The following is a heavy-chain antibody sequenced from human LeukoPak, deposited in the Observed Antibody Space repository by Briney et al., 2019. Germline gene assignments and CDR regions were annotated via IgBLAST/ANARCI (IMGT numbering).Heavy chain of an antibody. J-gene: IGHJ4*02. V-gene: IGHV3-23*01. Sequence: GGSLRLSCAASGFTFSSYAMSWVRQAPGKGLEWVSAISGSGGSTYYADSVKGRFTISRDNSKNTLYLQMNSLRAEDTAVYYCAKDPRGRSGYDPPDDYWGQGILVTVST. D-gene: IGHD5-12*01. CDR2: ISGSGGST. CDR1: GFTFSSYA. CDR3: AKDPRGRSGYDPPDDY.